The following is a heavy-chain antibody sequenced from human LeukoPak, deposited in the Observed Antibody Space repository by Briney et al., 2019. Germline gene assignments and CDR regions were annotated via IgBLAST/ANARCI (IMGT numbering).Heavy chain of an antibody. D-gene: IGHD2-2*01. Sequence: SQTLSLTCAISGDSVSSNSAAWNWIRQSPSRGLEWLGRTYYRSKWDNDYAVSVKSRITINPDTSKNQFSLQLNSVTPEDTAVYYCARDMSSCSSTSYYVDLDYWGQGTLVTVSS. V-gene: IGHV6-1*01. CDR3: ARDMSSCSSTSYYVDLDY. CDR2: TYYRSKWDN. CDR1: GDSVSSNSAA. J-gene: IGHJ4*02.